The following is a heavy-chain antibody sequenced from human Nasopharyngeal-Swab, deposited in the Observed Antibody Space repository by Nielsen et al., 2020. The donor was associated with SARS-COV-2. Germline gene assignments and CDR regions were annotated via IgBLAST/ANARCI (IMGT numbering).Heavy chain of an antibody. V-gene: IGHV3-74*01. Sequence: GGSLRLSCAASGFTISRYWMLWVRHAPGKGLVWVCRLHSDGSGTTYADSVRGRFTISRDNAKNTLYLQMNSLRAEDTAVYYCARGGDGYSMDYWGQGTLVTVSS. D-gene: IGHD5-24*01. J-gene: IGHJ4*02. CDR3: ARGGDGYSMDY. CDR1: GFTISRYW. CDR2: LHSDGSGT.